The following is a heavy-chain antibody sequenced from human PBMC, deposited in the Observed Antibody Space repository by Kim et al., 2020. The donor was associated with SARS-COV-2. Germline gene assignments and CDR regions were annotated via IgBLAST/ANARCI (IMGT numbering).Heavy chain of an antibody. J-gene: IGHJ4*02. CDR1: GFPFSVYY. V-gene: IGHV3-11*04. CDR3: VKDRETSSSFFDY. D-gene: IGHD6-6*01. Sequence: GGSLRLSCTASGFPFSVYYMSWIRQTPGKGLEWLSYISGDSVSIYYSDSARGRFTISRDNTKNSLYLQMNDLRAEDTGLYYCVKDRETSSSFFDYWGQG. CDR2: ISGDSVSI.